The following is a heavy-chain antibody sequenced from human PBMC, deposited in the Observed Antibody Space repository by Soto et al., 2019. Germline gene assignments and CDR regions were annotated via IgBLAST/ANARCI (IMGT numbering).Heavy chain of an antibody. CDR1: GFTFSSYA. D-gene: IGHD3-3*01. CDR2: INGNGRKT. V-gene: IGHV3-23*01. J-gene: IGHJ6*02. CDR3: VKDLNFDFWTGYRYYAMEI. Sequence: EEQLLESGGDLVQPGGSLKLSCAASGFTFSSYALNWVRRAPGKGLEWVSSINGNGRKTSYADSVRGRFTISRDNSKKTLFLHVNSLRAEDTAVYYCVKDLNFDFWTGYRYYAMEIWGQGTTVTVS.